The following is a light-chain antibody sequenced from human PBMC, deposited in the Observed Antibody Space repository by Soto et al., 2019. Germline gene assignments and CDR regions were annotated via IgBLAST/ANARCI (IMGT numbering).Light chain of an antibody. CDR1: QSISTY. CDR3: ERCYGSPRS. CDR2: AAS. J-gene: IGKJ1*01. V-gene: IGKV1-39*01. Sequence: DIQMTQSPSTLSASVGDRVTITCRASQSISTYLNWYQQKLGKAHTRLIYAASSLHSAVRSRFRGVGSGPDFTLTISRPQPEDFATYFGERCYGSPRSFGQGTKVVI.